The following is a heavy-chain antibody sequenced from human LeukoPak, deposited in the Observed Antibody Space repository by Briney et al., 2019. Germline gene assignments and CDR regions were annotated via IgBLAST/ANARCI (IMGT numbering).Heavy chain of an antibody. J-gene: IGHJ5*02. CDR1: GFIFCSYG. Sequence: GGSLRLSCGASGFIFCSYGMHWVRQAPGKGLEWVACIYPDGNNKDYADSVKGRFIISRDNSKNTLFLQMNSLRPEDTAVYYCAKDWSGDYNWSDPWGQGTLVTGSS. V-gene: IGHV3-30*02. CDR3: AKDWSGDYNWSDP. CDR2: IYPDGNNK. D-gene: IGHD3-3*01.